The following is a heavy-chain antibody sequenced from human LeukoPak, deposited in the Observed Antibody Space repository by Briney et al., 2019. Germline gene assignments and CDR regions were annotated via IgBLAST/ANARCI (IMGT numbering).Heavy chain of an antibody. CDR1: VGSISSSSYY. D-gene: IGHD2-2*01. J-gene: IGHJ5*02. CDR2: IYYSGIT. V-gene: IGHV4-39*01. CDR3: ASRPVVPAATYNWFDP. Sequence: SATLSLTCAVAVGSISSSSYYWGWIRQPPGKGLAWIGSIYYSGITYYNPSLKSRVTISVDTSKNQFSLKLSSVTAADTAVYYCASRPVVPAATYNWFDPWGQGTLVTVSS.